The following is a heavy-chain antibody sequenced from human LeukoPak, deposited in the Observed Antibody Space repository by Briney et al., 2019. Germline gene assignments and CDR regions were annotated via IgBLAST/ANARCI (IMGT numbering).Heavy chain of an antibody. D-gene: IGHD6-6*01. CDR2: IYYSGST. CDR1: GGSISSSNYY. J-gene: IGHJ4*02. V-gene: IGHV4-39*01. CDR3: ARQHRPSGWYSSSSLDY. Sequence: PSETLSLTCTVSGGSISSSNYYWGWIRQPPGKGLEWIGSIYYSGSTYYNPSLKGRVTISVDTSKNQFSLKLSSVTAADTAVYYCARQHRPSGWYSSSSLDYWGQGTLVTVSS.